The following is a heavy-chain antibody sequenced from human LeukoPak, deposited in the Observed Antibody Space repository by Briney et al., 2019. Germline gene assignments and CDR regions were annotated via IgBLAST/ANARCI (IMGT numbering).Heavy chain of an antibody. CDR2: ISSSGSTI. Sequence: GGSLRLSCAASRFTFSDYYMSWIRQAPGKGLEWVSYISSSGSTIYYADSVKGRFTISRDNAKNSLYLQMNGLRAEDTAVYYCARTVAGAYYYYYYMDVWGKGTTVTVSS. CDR1: RFTFSDYY. J-gene: IGHJ6*03. V-gene: IGHV3-11*04. D-gene: IGHD6-19*01. CDR3: ARTVAGAYYYYYYMDV.